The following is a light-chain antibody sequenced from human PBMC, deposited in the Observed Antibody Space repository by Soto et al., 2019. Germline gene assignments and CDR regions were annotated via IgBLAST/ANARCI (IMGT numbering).Light chain of an antibody. CDR2: AAS. V-gene: IGKV1-5*01. J-gene: IGKJ1*01. CDR3: QHYNNYSGT. CDR1: QSISTW. Sequence: DIQMTQSPSALSASIGDRVTISCRASQSISTWLAWYQQKPGKAPKLLIYAASSLESGVPSRFSGSGSATEFSLTISSLQPDDFETYYCQHYNNYSGTFGRGTKVDIX.